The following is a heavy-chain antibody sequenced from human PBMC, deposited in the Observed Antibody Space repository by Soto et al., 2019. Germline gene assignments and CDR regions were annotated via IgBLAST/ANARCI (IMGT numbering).Heavy chain of an antibody. CDR1: GGTFSSYS. D-gene: IGHD2-2*01. V-gene: IGHV1-69*02. CDR2: VIPILGMA. Sequence: QVQLVQSGAEVKKPGSSVKVSCEASGGTFSSYSFSWVRQAPGQGLEWMGRVIPILGMANYAQKFQGRVTITPDKSTSTVYMEMSSLRSEDTAVYYCARGGAVVVPGAVDRHNWFDPWGQGTLVTVSS. J-gene: IGHJ5*02. CDR3: ARGGAVVVPGAVDRHNWFDP.